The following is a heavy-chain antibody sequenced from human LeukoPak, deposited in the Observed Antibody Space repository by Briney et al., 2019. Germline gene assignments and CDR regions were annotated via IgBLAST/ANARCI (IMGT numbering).Heavy chain of an antibody. D-gene: IGHD2-2*01. J-gene: IGHJ4*02. V-gene: IGHV3-30*04. CDR3: ARASDRRGYYFDY. CDR1: GFIFRSYA. CDR2: ISYDGSNK. Sequence: GGSLRLSCAASGFIFRSYAMHWVRQAPGKGLEWVAVISYDGSNKYYADSVKGRFTISRDNSKNTLYLQMNSLRAEDTAVYYCARASDRRGYYFDYWGQGTLVTVSS.